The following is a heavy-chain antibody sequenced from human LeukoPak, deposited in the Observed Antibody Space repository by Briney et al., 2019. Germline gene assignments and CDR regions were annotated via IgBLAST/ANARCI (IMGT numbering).Heavy chain of an antibody. J-gene: IGHJ5*01. Sequence: ASVKVSCKASGYTFTNYNANWVRQATGQGLEWMGWMNPISGYTGYAQKFQGRVTMTRDTSISTAYMELSSLRSEDTAVYYCARGLDGDFLDYNWFDSWGQGTLVTVSS. CDR3: ARGLDGDFLDYNWFDS. V-gene: IGHV1-8*01. D-gene: IGHD2-21*01. CDR2: MNPISGYT. CDR1: GYTFTNYN.